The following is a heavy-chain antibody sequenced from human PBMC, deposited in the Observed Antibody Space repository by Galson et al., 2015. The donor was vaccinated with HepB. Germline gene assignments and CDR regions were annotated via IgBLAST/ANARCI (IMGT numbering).Heavy chain of an antibody. V-gene: IGHV3-9*01. CDR3: AKDIGERRRRPVAFDI. J-gene: IGHJ3*02. Sequence: SLRLSCAASGFTFDDYAMHWVRQAPGKGLEWVSGISWNSGSIGYADSVKGRFTISRDNAKNSLYQQMNSLRAEDTALYHCAKDIGERRRRPVAFDIWGQGTMVTVSS. CDR2: ISWNSGSI. CDR1: GFTFDDYA. D-gene: IGHD1-1*01.